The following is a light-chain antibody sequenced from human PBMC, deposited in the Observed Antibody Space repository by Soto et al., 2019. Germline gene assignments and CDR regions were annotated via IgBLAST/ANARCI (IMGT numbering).Light chain of an antibody. CDR3: QQYSRLYT. Sequence: DIQMSQSPSTLSASVGDRVTITFRASQSIGRWLAWYQQKPGKAPKVLIYKASSLESGVPSRFSGSGSGTEFTLTISSLQPDDFATYYCQQYSRLYTFGQGTKVDIK. CDR2: KAS. CDR1: QSIGRW. V-gene: IGKV1-5*03. J-gene: IGKJ2*01.